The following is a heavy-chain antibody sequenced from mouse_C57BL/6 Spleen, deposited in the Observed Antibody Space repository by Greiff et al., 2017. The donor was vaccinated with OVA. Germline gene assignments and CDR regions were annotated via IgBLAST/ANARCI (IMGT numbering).Heavy chain of an antibody. V-gene: IGHV1-81*01. CDR2: IYPRSGNT. Sequence: QVQLKQSGAELARPGASVKLSCKASGYTFTSYGISWVKQRTGQGLEWIGEIYPRSGNTYYNEKFKGKATLTADKSSSTAYMELRSLTSEDSAVYFCARSDSNFAYWGQGTLVTVSA. D-gene: IGHD2-5*01. J-gene: IGHJ3*01. CDR1: GYTFTSYG. CDR3: ARSDSNFAY.